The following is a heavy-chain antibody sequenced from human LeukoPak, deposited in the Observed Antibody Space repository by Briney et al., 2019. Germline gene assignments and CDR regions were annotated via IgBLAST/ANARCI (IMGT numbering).Heavy chain of an antibody. J-gene: IGHJ4*02. D-gene: IGHD6-19*01. Sequence: ASVKVSCKASVYTFSSYAVNWGPQATGQGLEWMGWMNPNSGNTGYAQKFQGRVTITRNTSISTAYTELSSLRSEDTAVYYCARGSSGYSSGHDYWGQGTLVTVSS. V-gene: IGHV1-8*03. CDR3: ARGSSGYSSGHDY. CDR1: VYTFSSYA. CDR2: MNPNSGNT.